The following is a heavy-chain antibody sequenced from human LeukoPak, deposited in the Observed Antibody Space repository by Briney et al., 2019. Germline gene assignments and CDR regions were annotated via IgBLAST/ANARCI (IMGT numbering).Heavy chain of an antibody. J-gene: IGHJ4*02. D-gene: IGHD1-26*01. CDR2: VYTSGST. Sequence: PSETLSLTCAASGGSISSGSYYWSWIRQPGGKGLEWIGRVYTSGSTNYHRSLKSRVTISVDTSKNQFSLKLSSVTAADTAVYYCAKVSDPTDIDYWGQGTLVTVSS. CDR3: AKVSDPTDIDY. V-gene: IGHV4-61*02. CDR1: GGSISSGSYY.